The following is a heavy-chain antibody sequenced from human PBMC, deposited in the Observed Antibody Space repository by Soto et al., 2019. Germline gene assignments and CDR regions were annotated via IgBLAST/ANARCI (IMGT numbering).Heavy chain of an antibody. J-gene: IGHJ4*02. Sequence: EVQLVESGGGLVQPGGSLRLSCAASGFTFRWYWMSWVRQAPGKGLQWVANIKQDGSEKYYVDSVKGRFTISRDNPKNSLYLQRNSLRAEDTAVYYCASPRGGLWGQVTLVIVSS. CDR1: GFTFRWYW. CDR3: ASPRGGL. CDR2: IKQDGSEK. D-gene: IGHD3-16*01. V-gene: IGHV3-7*01.